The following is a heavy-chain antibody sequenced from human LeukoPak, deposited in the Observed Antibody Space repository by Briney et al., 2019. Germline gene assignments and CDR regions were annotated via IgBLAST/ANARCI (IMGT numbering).Heavy chain of an antibody. CDR2: INPNSGGT. Sequence: ASVKVSCKASGYTFTGYYMHWVRQAPGQGLEWMGWINPNSGGTNYAQKFQGRVTMTRDTSISTAYMELSRLRSDDTAVYYCARASGGYSYGYGPSFDYWGQGTLVTVSS. D-gene: IGHD5-18*01. V-gene: IGHV1-2*02. CDR3: ARASGGYSYGYGPSFDY. CDR1: GYTFTGYY. J-gene: IGHJ4*02.